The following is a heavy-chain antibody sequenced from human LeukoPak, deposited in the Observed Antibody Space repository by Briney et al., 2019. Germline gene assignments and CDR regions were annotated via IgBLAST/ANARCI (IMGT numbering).Heavy chain of an antibody. CDR1: GGTFSSYA. J-gene: IGHJ5*02. D-gene: IGHD3-10*01. CDR2: IIPILGIA. V-gene: IGHV1-69*04. Sequence: SVKVSCKASGGTFSSYAISWVRQAPGQGLEWMGRIIPILGIANYAQKFQGRVTITADKSTSTAYMELSSLRSEDTAVYYRARDSIYYGSGMNWFDPWGQGTLVTVSS. CDR3: ARDSIYYGSGMNWFDP.